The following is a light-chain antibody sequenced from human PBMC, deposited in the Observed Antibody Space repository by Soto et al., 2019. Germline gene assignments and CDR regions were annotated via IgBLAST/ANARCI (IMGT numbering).Light chain of an antibody. Sequence: QSVLTQPPSVSGAPGQRVTISCTGSSSNIGAGYDVHWYQQLPGRAPKLPIYGNTNRPSGVPDRFSGSKSGTSASLAITGLQAEDEADYYCLSFDSSLSVVFGGGTQLTVL. CDR3: LSFDSSLSVV. CDR2: GNT. CDR1: SSNIGAGYD. V-gene: IGLV1-40*01. J-gene: IGLJ2*01.